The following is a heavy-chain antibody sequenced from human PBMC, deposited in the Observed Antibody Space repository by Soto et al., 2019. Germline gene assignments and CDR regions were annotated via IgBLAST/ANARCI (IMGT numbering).Heavy chain of an antibody. V-gene: IGHV3-7*03. Sequence: GGSLRLSCAASGFTFSSYWMSWVRQAPGKGLEWVANIKQDGSEKYYVDSVKGRFTISRDNAKNSLYLQMNSLRAEDTAVYYCARGLFSSSWYFDYWGQGTLVTVSS. CDR1: GFTFSSYW. J-gene: IGHJ4*02. D-gene: IGHD6-13*01. CDR3: ARGLFSSSWYFDY. CDR2: IKQDGSEK.